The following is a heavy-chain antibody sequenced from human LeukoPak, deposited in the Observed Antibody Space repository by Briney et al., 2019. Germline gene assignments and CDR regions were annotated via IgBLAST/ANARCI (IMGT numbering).Heavy chain of an antibody. CDR3: ARAVSRYTNRINWFDP. CDR2: IYDSGST. D-gene: IGHD2-15*01. Sequence: PSETLPLTCTVSGGSISSYYWNWIRQPPGKGLEWIGYIYDSGSTNSNPSLKSRVTISIDTSKNQFSLKLSSVTAADTAVYYCARAVSRYTNRINWFDPWGQGTLVTVSS. V-gene: IGHV4-59*12. CDR1: GGSISSYY. J-gene: IGHJ5*02.